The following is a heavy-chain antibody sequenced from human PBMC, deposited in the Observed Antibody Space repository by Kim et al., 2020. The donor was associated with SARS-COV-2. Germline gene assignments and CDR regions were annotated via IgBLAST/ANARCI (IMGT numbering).Heavy chain of an antibody. CDR3: AREGTDCSSNSCDSAWLDP. Sequence: SETLSLTCTVSGGSISSGGYYWSWIRQHPGKGLEWIGYIYYSGSTYYNPSLESRVTISVDTSKNQFSLKLTSVTAADTAVYYCAREGTDCSSNSCDSAWLDPWGQGTLLSVSS. J-gene: IGHJ5*02. V-gene: IGHV4-31*03. D-gene: IGHD2-2*01. CDR2: IYYSGST. CDR1: GGSISSGGYY.